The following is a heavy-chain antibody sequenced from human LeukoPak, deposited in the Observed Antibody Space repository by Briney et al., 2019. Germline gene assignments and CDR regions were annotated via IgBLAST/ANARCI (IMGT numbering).Heavy chain of an antibody. Sequence: GRSLRLSCAASGFTFDDYSMHWVRQAPGKGLEWVSGISWNSGSAGYADSVKGRFTISRDSAKNSLYLQMNSLRTEDTALYYCSKDRTYCAYAALDYWGQGTLVTVSS. J-gene: IGHJ4*02. CDR3: SKDRTYCAYAALDY. V-gene: IGHV3-9*01. CDR2: ISWNSGSA. CDR1: GFTFDDYS. D-gene: IGHD2-21*01.